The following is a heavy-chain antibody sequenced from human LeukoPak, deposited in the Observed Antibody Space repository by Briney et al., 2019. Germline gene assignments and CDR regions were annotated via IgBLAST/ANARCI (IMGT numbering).Heavy chain of an antibody. J-gene: IGHJ4*02. D-gene: IGHD3-10*01. V-gene: IGHV3-13*04. CDR2: IGIRGDT. CDR1: GFTFIDYD. CDR3: ARTMGRGPGGHFDY. Sequence: GGSLRLSCAASGFTFIDYDMHWVRQVIGKGLEWVSAIGIRGDTHYSGSVKGRFTISRENAESSLYLQMNSLRAEDTAVYYCARTMGRGPGGHFDYWGQGTLVTVSS.